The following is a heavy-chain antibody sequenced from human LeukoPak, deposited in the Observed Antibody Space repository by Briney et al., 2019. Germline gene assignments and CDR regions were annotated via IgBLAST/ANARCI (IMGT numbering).Heavy chain of an antibody. CDR3: ARLYSSSWSRNFDY. Sequence: GGSLRLSCAASGFTFSSYAMSWVRQAPGKGLDWVSAISGSGGSTYYADSVKGRFTISRDNSKNSLYLQMNSLRAEDTAVYYCARLYSSSWSRNFDYWGQGTLVTVSS. V-gene: IGHV3-23*01. CDR1: GFTFSSYA. CDR2: ISGSGGST. J-gene: IGHJ4*02. D-gene: IGHD6-13*01.